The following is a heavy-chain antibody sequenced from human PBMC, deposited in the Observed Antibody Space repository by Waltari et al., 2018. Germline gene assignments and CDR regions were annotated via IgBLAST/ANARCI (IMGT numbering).Heavy chain of an antibody. D-gene: IGHD6-19*01. J-gene: IGHJ4*02. V-gene: IGHV3-74*02. CDR3: VLYSSELLGDC. CDR2: SDLGGNLT. Sequence: EMQLVESGGALVQPGGSLRLSCTASGFTFGSYWMHWVRQAAGNGLVSVSNSDLGGNLTSHGDSVKGGFAISRDNAKNTLVLQMNRLRAEDTAVYDCVLYSSELLGDCWGQGTQVTVSS. CDR1: GFTFGSYW.